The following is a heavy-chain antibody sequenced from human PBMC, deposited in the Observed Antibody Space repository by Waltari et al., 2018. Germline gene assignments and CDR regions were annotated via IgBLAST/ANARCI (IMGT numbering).Heavy chain of an antibody. CDR3: AKEITAADAPYFFDY. CDR1: GFAFSTSA. V-gene: IGHV3-23*01. Sequence: EVNLLESGGILVQPGGSLRLSCSASGFAFSTSAMTGVRQAPGKGREWVSSISFVGGNTYYADPLKGRFTISRDNSKNTLYLQMNSLTVADTAVYYCAKEITAADAPYFFDYWGRGTLVTVSS. J-gene: IGHJ4*02. CDR2: ISFVGGNT. D-gene: IGHD6-13*01.